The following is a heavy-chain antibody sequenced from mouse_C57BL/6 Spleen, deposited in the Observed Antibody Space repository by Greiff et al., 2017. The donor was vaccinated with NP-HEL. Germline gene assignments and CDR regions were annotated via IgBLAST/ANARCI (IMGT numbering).Heavy chain of an antibody. CDR2: IDPSDSYT. D-gene: IGHD3-3*01. V-gene: IGHV1-50*01. CDR3: ARWGRGFAY. J-gene: IGHJ3*01. CDR1: GYTFTSYW. Sequence: VQLQQSGAELVKPGASVKLSCKASGYTFTSYWMQWVKQRPGQGLEWIGEIDPSDSYTNYNQKFKGKATLTVDTSSSTAYMQLSSLTSEDSAVYYCARWGRGFAYWGQGTLVTVSA.